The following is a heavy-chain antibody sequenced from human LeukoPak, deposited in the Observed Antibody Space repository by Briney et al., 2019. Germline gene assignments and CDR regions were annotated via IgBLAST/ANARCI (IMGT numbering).Heavy chain of an antibody. J-gene: IGHJ5*02. CDR1: GGSISSSSYY. D-gene: IGHD2-21*02. V-gene: IGHV4-39*01. CDR3: ARHGVDIVVVTAIRPWFDP. CDR2: IYYSGST. Sequence: SETLSLTCTVSGGSISSSSYYWGWLRQPPGKGLEWLGSIYYSGSTYYNPSLKSRVTISVDTSKNQFSLKLSSVTAADTAVYYCARHGVDIVVVTAIRPWFDPWGQGTLVTVSS.